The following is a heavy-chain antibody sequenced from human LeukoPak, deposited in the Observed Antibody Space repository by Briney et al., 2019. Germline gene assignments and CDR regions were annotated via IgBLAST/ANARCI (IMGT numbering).Heavy chain of an antibody. V-gene: IGHV3-74*01. CDR1: GFTFKLYW. J-gene: IGHJ4*02. CDR2: INDDGSDT. Sequence: GGSLRLSCAASGFTFKLYWMHWVRQVPGKGPVWVARINDDGSDTVYADSVKGRFTISRDNSQNSLYLQMDSLRPEDTALYYCGKDFRPGVVGSAVIDYWGQGTLVTVPS. D-gene: IGHD1-26*01. CDR3: GKDFRPGVVGSAVIDY.